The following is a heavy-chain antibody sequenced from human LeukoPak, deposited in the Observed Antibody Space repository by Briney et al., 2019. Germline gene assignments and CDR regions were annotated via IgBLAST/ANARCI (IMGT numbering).Heavy chain of an antibody. J-gene: IGHJ6*03. D-gene: IGHD2-2*01. CDR1: GGSISSGSYY. CDR2: IYTSGST. V-gene: IGHV4-61*02. CDR3: ARTPGDGVVVPAARYYYYYYMDV. Sequence: SETLSLTCTVSGGSISSGSYYWSWIRQPAGKGLEWIGRIYTSGSTNYNPSLKSRVTISVDTSKNQFSLKLSSVTAADTAVYYRARTPGDGVVVPAARYYYYYYMDVWGKGTTVTVSS.